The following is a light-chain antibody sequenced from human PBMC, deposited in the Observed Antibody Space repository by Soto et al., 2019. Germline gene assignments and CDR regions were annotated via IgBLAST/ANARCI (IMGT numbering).Light chain of an antibody. CDR3: SSYTSSSTPWV. V-gene: IGLV2-14*01. J-gene: IGLJ2*01. CDR1: SSDVGGYNS. Sequence: QSVLTQPASVSGSPGQSITISCNGTSSDVGGYNSVSWYQQHPGKAPKLMIYDVSNRPSGVSSRFSGSKSGNTASLTISGLQAEDEADYYCSSYTSSSTPWVFGGGTKLTVL. CDR2: DVS.